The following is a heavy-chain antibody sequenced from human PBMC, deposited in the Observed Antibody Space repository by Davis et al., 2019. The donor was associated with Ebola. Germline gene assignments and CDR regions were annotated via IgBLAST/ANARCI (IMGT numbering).Heavy chain of an antibody. V-gene: IGHV4-59*12. CDR3: ARGVGARAGWFDP. Sequence: MPSETLSLTCTVSGGSISSYYWSWIRQPPGKGLEWIGYIYYSGSTNYNPSLKSRVTISVDTSKNQFSLKLSSVTAADTAVYYCARGVGARAGWFDPWGQGTLVTVSS. D-gene: IGHD1-26*01. CDR2: IYYSGST. J-gene: IGHJ5*02. CDR1: GGSISSYY.